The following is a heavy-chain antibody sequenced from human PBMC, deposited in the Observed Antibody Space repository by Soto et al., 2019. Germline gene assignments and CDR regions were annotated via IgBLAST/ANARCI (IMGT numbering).Heavy chain of an antibody. CDR3: TRSTEAYGDPLIPSYFDY. D-gene: IGHD4-17*01. J-gene: IGHJ4*02. CDR2: IRSKAYGGTT. CDR1: GFTFGDYA. V-gene: IGHV3-49*03. Sequence: GGSLRLSCTASGFTFGDYAMSWFRQAPGKGLEWVGFIRSKAYGGTTEYAASVKGRFTISRDDSKSIAYLQMNSLKTEDTAVYYCTRSTEAYGDPLIPSYFDYWGQGTLVTVSS.